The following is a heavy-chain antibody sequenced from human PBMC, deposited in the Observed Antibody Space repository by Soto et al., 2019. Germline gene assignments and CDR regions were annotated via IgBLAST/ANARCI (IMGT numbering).Heavy chain of an antibody. D-gene: IGHD6-13*01. J-gene: IGHJ1*01. CDR1: GYTFTSYG. CDR3: ATGAGIAALRAEYFQH. CDR2: ISAYNGNT. Sequence: ASVKVSCKAFGYTFTSYGISWVRQAPGQGLEWMGWISAYNGNTNYAQKLQGRVTMTTDTSTSTAYMELRSLRSDDTAVYYCATGAGIAALRAEYFQHWGQGTLVTVSS. V-gene: IGHV1-18*01.